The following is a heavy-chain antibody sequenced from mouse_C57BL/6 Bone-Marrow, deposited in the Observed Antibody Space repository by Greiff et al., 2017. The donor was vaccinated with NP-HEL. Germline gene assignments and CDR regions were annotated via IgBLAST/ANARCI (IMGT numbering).Heavy chain of an antibody. J-gene: IGHJ1*03. CDR3: ARLRDWYFDV. V-gene: IGHV1-54*01. Sequence: QVQLQQSGAELVRPGTSVKVSCKASGYAFTNYLIEWVKQRPGQGLEWIGVINPGSGGTNYNEKFKGKATLTADKSSSTAYMQLSSLTSEDSAVYFCARLRDWYFDVWGTGTTVTVSS. CDR1: GYAFTNYL. CDR2: INPGSGGT. D-gene: IGHD2-12*01.